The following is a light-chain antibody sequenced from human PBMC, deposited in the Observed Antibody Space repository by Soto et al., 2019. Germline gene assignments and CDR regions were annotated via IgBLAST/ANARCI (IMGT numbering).Light chain of an antibody. J-gene: IGLJ2*01. V-gene: IGLV2-14*01. Sequence: QSAPTQPASVSGSPGQSITISCTGSNSDIGGYNSVSWYQQHPGKAPKLLIFGVTNRPSGVSDRFSGSKSGNTASLTISALQAEDEADYYCTSYTSVTIVVFGGGTKLTVL. CDR3: TSYTSVTIVV. CDR1: NSDIGGYNS. CDR2: GVT.